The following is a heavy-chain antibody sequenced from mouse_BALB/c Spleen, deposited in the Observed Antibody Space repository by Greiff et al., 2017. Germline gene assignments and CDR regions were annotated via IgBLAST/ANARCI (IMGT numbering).Heavy chain of an antibody. J-gene: IGHJ3*01. Sequence: EVQLVESGPGLVKPSQSLSLTCTVTGYSITSDYAWNWIRQFPGNKLEWMGYISYSGSTSYNPSLKSRISITRDTSKNQFFLQLNSVTTEDTATYYCARSRNYYGFAYWGQGTLVTVSA. CDR3: ARSRNYYGFAY. D-gene: IGHD1-1*01. CDR2: ISYSGST. CDR1: GYSITSDYA. V-gene: IGHV3-2*02.